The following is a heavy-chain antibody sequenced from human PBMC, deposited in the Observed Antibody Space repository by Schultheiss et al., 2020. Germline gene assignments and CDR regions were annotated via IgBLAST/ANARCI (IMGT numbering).Heavy chain of an antibody. D-gene: IGHD6-6*01. J-gene: IGHJ3*02. V-gene: IGHV4-61*02. Sequence: SQTLSLTCTVSGGSISSGSYYWSWIRQPAGKGLEWIGRIYTSGSTNYNPSLKSRVTISVDTSKNQFSLKLSSVTAADTAVYYCARERIAARQGDAFDIWGQGTMVTVSS. CDR3: ARERIAARQGDAFDI. CDR1: GGSISSGSYY. CDR2: IYTSGST.